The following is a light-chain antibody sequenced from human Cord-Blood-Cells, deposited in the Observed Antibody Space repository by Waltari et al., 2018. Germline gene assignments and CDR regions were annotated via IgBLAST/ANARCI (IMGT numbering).Light chain of an antibody. Sequence: IQMTQSPSSLSASVGDRVTLTCRASQSISSYLNWYQQKPGKAPKLLIYAASSLQSGVPSRFSGSGSGTDFTLTISSLQPEDFATYDCRQSYSTPYSFGQGTKLEIK. J-gene: IGKJ2*03. CDR2: AAS. V-gene: IGKV1-39*01. CDR1: QSISSY. CDR3: RQSYSTPYS.